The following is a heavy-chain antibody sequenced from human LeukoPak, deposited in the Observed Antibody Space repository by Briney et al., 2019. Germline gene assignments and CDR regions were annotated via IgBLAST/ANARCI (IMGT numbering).Heavy chain of an antibody. D-gene: IGHD3-9*01. CDR3: AGRGQRYFRD. J-gene: IGHJ1*01. V-gene: IGHV4-59*02. CDR2: IYNSGNT. Sequence: SQTLSLTCDVSGASVTTDYWSWIRQPPGKGLEWIGYIYNSGNTDYNPSLKSRLTISLDTSNKHFSLTLSSATAADTAVYYCAGRGQRYFRDWGQGTLVTVSS. CDR1: GASVTTDY.